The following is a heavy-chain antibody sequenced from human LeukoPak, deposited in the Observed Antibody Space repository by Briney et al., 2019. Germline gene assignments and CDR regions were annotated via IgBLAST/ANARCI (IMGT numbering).Heavy chain of an antibody. V-gene: IGHV3-9*01. Sequence: GRSLRLSCAASGFTFDDYAMHWVRQAPGKGLEWVSGISWNSGSIGYADSVEGRFTISRDNAKNSLYLQMNSLRAEDTALYYCAGDRNSDWYSPLDYWGQGSQVAVSP. CDR3: AGDRNSDWYSPLDY. CDR1: GFTFDDYA. J-gene: IGHJ4*02. D-gene: IGHD6-19*01. CDR2: ISWNSGSI.